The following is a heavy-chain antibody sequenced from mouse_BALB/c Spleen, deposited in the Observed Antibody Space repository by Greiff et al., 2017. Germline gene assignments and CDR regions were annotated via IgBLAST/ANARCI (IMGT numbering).Heavy chain of an antibody. J-gene: IGHJ2*01. CDR2: IDPENGDT. CDR1: GFNIKDYY. CDR3: NAQTARATFDY. V-gene: IGHV14-4*02. Sequence: EVQLQESGAELVRSGASVKLSCTASGFNIKDYYMHWVKQRPEQGLEWIGWIDPENGDTEYAPKFQGKATMTADTSSNTAYLQLSSLTSEDTAVYYCNAQTARATFDYWGQGTTLTVSS. D-gene: IGHD3-2*01.